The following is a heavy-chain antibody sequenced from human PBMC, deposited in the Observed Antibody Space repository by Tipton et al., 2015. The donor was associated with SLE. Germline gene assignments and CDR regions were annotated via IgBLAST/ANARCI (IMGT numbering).Heavy chain of an antibody. J-gene: IGHJ3*02. D-gene: IGHD6-13*01. Sequence: LRLSCTVSGGSISSSSYYWGWIRQPPGKGLEWIGIIYYSGSTYYNPSLKSRVTISVDTSKNQFSLKLSSVTAADTAVYYCDVSSWSDAFDIWGQGTMVTVSS. CDR2: IYYSGST. V-gene: IGHV4-39*07. CDR1: GGSISSSSYY. CDR3: DVSSWSDAFDI.